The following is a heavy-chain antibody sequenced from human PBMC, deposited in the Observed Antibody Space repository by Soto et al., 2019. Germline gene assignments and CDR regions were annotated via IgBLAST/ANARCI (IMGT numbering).Heavy chain of an antibody. CDR3: ARGPYYCCMDV. CDR2: IYYSGTT. CDR1: NGSVSSGTYS. V-gene: IGHV4-30-2*01. Sequence: SETLSLTCTVSNGSVSSGTYSWSWVRQPPGKGLEWIGYIYYSGTTYYTPSPKSRLTMPMDRANDHFSLSLTSVTAADTAVYFCARGPYYCCMDVWGQGITVTVSS. J-gene: IGHJ6*02.